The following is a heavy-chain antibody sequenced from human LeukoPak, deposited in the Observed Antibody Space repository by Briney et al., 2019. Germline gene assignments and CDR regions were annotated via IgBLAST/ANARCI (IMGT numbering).Heavy chain of an antibody. Sequence: PSETLSLTCTVSGSSISSGFYWGWIRQPPGKGLEWIGSVYHSGTTSYYNPSLKSRVNISVDTSKNRFSLKLSSVTAADTAVYYCARDRPALAAIFWGQGTLVTVSS. V-gene: IGHV4-38-2*02. D-gene: IGHD6-25*01. CDR1: GSSISSGFY. CDR3: ARDRPALAAIF. CDR2: VYHSGTTS. J-gene: IGHJ4*02.